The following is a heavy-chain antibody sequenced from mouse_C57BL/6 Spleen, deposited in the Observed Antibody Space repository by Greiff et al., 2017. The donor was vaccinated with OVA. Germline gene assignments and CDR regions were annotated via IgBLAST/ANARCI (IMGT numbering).Heavy chain of an antibody. J-gene: IGHJ3*01. CDR1: GYTFTDYN. D-gene: IGHD1-1*01. CDR2: INPNNGGT. Sequence: VQLKQSGPELVKPGASVKMSCKASGYTFTDYNMHWVKQSHGKSLEWIGYINPNNGGTSYNQKFKGKATLTVNKSSSTAYMELRSLTSEDSAVYYCARSLYYYGSSPAWFAYWGQGTLVTVSA. CDR3: ARSLYYYGSSPAWFAY. V-gene: IGHV1-22*01.